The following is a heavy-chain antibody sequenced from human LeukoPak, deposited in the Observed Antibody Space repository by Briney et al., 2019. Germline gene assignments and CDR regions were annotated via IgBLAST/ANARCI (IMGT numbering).Heavy chain of an antibody. CDR1: GGSISSSSYY. V-gene: IGHV4-39*07. D-gene: IGHD6-13*01. J-gene: IGHJ4*02. CDR3: ARDAREGIAAAGVDY. Sequence: SETLSLTCTVSGGSISSSSYYWGWIRQPPGKGLEWIGEINHSGSTNYNPSLKSRVTISVDTSKNQFSLKLSSATAADTAVYYCARDAREGIAAAGVDYWGQGTLVTVSS. CDR2: INHSGST.